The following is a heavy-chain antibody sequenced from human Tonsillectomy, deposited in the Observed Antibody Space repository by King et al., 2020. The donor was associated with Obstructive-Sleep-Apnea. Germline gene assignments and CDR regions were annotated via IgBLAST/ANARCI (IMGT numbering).Heavy chain of an antibody. Sequence: LQLQESGPGLVKPSETLSLTCTVSGGSISSRSYYWGWIRQPPGKGLGWIGSIYYSGSTYYNPSLKSRVTRSVDTSKNQFSLKLSSVTAADTAVYYCAREEVEMATIGWFDPWGQGTLVTVSS. D-gene: IGHD5-24*01. CDR2: IYYSGST. CDR3: AREEVEMATIGWFDP. J-gene: IGHJ5*02. CDR1: GGSISSRSYY. V-gene: IGHV4-39*07.